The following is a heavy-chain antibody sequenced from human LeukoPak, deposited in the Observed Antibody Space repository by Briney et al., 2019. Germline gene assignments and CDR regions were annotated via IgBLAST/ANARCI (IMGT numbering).Heavy chain of an antibody. CDR1: GFTFSNAW. J-gene: IGHJ6*02. CDR2: IKSKTDGGTR. V-gene: IGHV3-15*01. CDR3: STGPFDYYGSASYLANGMDV. D-gene: IGHD3-10*01. Sequence: GGSLRLSCAASGFTFSNAWMSWVRQAPGKGLEWVGRIKSKTDGGTRDYTAPVKGRFSISRDDSKNTLYLQMNSLKTEDTAVYYCSTGPFDYYGSASYLANGMDVWGQGTTVTVSS.